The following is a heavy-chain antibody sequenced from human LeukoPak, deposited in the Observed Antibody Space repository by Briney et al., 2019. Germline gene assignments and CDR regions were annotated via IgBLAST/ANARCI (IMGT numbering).Heavy chain of an antibody. J-gene: IGHJ4*02. CDR2: ISSDGSYK. CDR1: GFTFSRYG. Sequence: PGGSLRLSCSASGFTFSRYGMHWVRQAPGKGLEWLAVISSDGSYKYDADSVKGRFTISRDNSKTTLYPQMSSLRAEDTAVYYCAKDGGYRGFGESNFDYWGQGTLVTVSS. D-gene: IGHD3-10*01. CDR3: AKDGGYRGFGESNFDY. V-gene: IGHV3-30*18.